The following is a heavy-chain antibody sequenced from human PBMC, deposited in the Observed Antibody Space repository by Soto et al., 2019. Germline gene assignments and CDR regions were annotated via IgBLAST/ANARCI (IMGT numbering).Heavy chain of an antibody. CDR1: GFTFSSYA. CDR2: ISGSGGST. CDR3: AKASSNSYGYLPYGMDV. Sequence: GSLRLSCAASGFTFSSYAMSWVRQAPGKGLEWVSAISGSGGSTYYADSVKGRLTISRDNSKNTLYLQMNSLRAEDTAVYYCAKASSNSYGYLPYGMDVWGQGTTVTVSS. D-gene: IGHD5-18*01. V-gene: IGHV3-23*01. J-gene: IGHJ6*02.